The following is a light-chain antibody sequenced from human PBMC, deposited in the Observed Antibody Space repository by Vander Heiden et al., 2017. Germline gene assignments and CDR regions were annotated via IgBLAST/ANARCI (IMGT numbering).Light chain of an antibody. J-gene: IGKJ4*01. Sequence: IQLTQPPSSLAASVGDRVTITCRASQGITTNLAWFQQKPGKAPNSLIYDASHLQSGVPSRFSGSGSGTDFTLTINSLRPEDSATYYCQQYSSYPLTFGGGTRVEI. V-gene: IGKV1-16*01. CDR3: QQYSSYPLT. CDR1: QGITTN. CDR2: DAS.